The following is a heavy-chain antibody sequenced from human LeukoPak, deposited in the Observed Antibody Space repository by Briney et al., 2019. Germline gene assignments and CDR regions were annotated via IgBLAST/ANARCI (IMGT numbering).Heavy chain of an antibody. D-gene: IGHD3-22*01. Sequence: ASVKVSCKASGGTFSSYAISWVRQAPGQGLEWMGRIIPILGIANYAQKFQGRVTITADKSTSTAYMELSSLRSEDTAVYYCARVEYYDSSGYLGYYYGMDVWGQGTTVTVSS. CDR1: GGTFSSYA. CDR3: ARVEYYDSSGYLGYYYGMDV. V-gene: IGHV1-69*04. CDR2: IIPILGIA. J-gene: IGHJ6*02.